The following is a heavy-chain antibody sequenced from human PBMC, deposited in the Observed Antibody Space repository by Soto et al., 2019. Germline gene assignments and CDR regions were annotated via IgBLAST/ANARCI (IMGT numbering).Heavy chain of an antibody. D-gene: IGHD3-9*01. CDR3: ARALRRHYDMDV. J-gene: IGHJ6*02. CDR2: RSYDGSNR. CDR1: GFTFSSYD. Sequence: QVQLVESGGGVVQPGRSLRLSCAASGFTFSSYDMHWVRQAPGKGLEWVAVRSYDGSNRYYADSVRGRFTISRDNSKNTLSLQMNSLRSEDTAVYFCARALRRHYDMDVWSQGTTVTVSS. V-gene: IGHV3-30*03.